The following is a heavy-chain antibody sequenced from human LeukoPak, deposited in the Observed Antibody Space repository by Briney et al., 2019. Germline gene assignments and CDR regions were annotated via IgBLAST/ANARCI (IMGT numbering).Heavy chain of an antibody. J-gene: IGHJ4*02. CDR3: AREGSAGTVVVPAAIGTFDY. Sequence: ASVKVSCKASGGTFSSYAISWVRQAPGQGLEWMGIINPSGGSTSYAQKFQGRVTMTRDTSTSTVYMELSSLRSEDTAVYYCAREGSAGTVVVPAAIGTFDYWGQGTLVTVSS. D-gene: IGHD2-2*02. CDR1: GGTFSSYA. CDR2: INPSGGST. V-gene: IGHV1-46*01.